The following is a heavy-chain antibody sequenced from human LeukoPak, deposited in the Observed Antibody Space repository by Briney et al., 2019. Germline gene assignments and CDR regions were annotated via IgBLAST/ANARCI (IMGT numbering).Heavy chain of an antibody. J-gene: IGHJ5*02. CDR3: AKDPQYSSSRRTPHNWFDP. CDR1: GFTFSSYW. D-gene: IGHD6-6*01. Sequence: GGSLRLSCAASGFTFSSYWMHWVRQAPGKGLVWVSRINIDGSSTSYADSVKGRFPILRDNAKNTVYLQMNSLRAEDTAVYYCAKDPQYSSSRRTPHNWFDPWGQGTLVTVSS. CDR2: INIDGSST. V-gene: IGHV3-74*01.